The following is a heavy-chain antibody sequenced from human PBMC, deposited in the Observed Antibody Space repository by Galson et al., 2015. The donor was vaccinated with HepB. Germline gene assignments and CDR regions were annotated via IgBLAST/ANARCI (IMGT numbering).Heavy chain of an antibody. D-gene: IGHD2-15*01. CDR2: ISGSGGST. Sequence: SLRLSCAASGFTFSSHAMNWVRQAPGQGLEWVSGISGSGGSTYHADTVKGRFTIARDNSKNTLSLQMNSLRVEDTAVYYCARDWSGGSITCQVAGGYNWFDPWGQGTLVTVSS. CDR1: GFTFSSHA. J-gene: IGHJ5*02. V-gene: IGHV3-23*01. CDR3: ARDWSGGSITCQVAGGYNWFDP.